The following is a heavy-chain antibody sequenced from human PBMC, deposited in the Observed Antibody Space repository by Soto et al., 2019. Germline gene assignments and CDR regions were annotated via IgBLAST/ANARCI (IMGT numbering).Heavy chain of an antibody. CDR1: GFTFSSYA. D-gene: IGHD1-26*01. J-gene: IGHJ3*02. CDR3: AQPIVGATKDEMGAFDI. Sequence: GGSLRLSCAASGFTFSSYAMSWVRQAPGKGLEWVSAISGSGGSTYYADSVKGRFTISRDNSKNTLYLQMNSLRAEDTAVYYCAQPIVGATKDEMGAFDIWGQGTMVTVSS. V-gene: IGHV3-23*01. CDR2: ISGSGGST.